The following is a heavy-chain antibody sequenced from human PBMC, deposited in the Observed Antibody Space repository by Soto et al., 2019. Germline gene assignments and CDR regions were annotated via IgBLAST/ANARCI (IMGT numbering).Heavy chain of an antibody. V-gene: IGHV3-7*01. CDR3: AIGHWLGK. CDR1: GFTFSDYL. D-gene: IGHD6-19*01. Sequence: EVQLVDSGGALVQPGESLRLSCAASGFTFSDYLMTWVRQAPGKGLEWVATIKQDGNEKYYVDSVKGRFTISRDNAKNSLYLQLTALRAEDTDVYYCAIGHWLGKWGQGTLVTVSS. CDR2: IKQDGNEK. J-gene: IGHJ4*02.